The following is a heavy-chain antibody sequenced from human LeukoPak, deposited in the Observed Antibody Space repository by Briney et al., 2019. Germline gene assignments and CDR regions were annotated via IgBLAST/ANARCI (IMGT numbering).Heavy chain of an antibody. Sequence: GASVKVSCKGSGGTFNSYGISWVRQAPGQGLEWMGGIIPIFGTANYAQKFQGRVTITADESTSTAYMELSSLRSEDTAVYYCARVYADCSSTSCPFDYWGQGTLVTVSS. V-gene: IGHV1-69*13. J-gene: IGHJ4*02. CDR1: GGTFNSYG. CDR3: ARVYADCSSTSCPFDY. D-gene: IGHD2-2*01. CDR2: IIPIFGTA.